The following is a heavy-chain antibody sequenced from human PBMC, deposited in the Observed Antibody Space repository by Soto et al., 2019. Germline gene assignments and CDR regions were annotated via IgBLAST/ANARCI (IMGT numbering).Heavy chain of an antibody. CDR2: IWYDGSNK. Sequence: GGSLRLSCAASGFTFSSYGMHWVRQAPGKGLGWVAVIWYDGSNKYYADSVKGRFTISRDNSKNTLYLQMNSLRAEDTAVYYCARDGYYCSSTSCYYYFDYWGQGTLVTVSS. V-gene: IGHV3-33*01. CDR3: ARDGYYCSSTSCYYYFDY. CDR1: GFTFSSYG. J-gene: IGHJ4*02. D-gene: IGHD2-2*01.